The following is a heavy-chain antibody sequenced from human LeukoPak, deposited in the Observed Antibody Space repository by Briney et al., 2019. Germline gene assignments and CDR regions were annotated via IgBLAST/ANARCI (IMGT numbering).Heavy chain of an antibody. J-gene: IGHJ4*02. CDR2: INHSGST. Sequence: SETLSLTCAVYGGPFSGYYWSWIRQPPGKGLEWIGEINHSGSTNYNPSLKSRVTISVDTSKNQFSLKLSSVTAADTAVYYCAREGLQQLKTFDYWGQGTLVTVSS. D-gene: IGHD6-13*01. CDR1: GGPFSGYY. CDR3: AREGLQQLKTFDY. V-gene: IGHV4-34*01.